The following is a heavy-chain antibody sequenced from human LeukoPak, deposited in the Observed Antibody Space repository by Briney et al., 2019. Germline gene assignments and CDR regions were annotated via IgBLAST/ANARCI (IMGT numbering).Heavy chain of an antibody. CDR2: INAGNGNT. J-gene: IGHJ4*02. CDR1: GYTFTSYD. Sequence: ASVKVSCKTSGYTFTSYDLNWVRQATGQRLEWMGWINAGNGNTKYSQEFQGRVTITRDTSASTAYMELSSLRSEDMAVYYCARALRGGFDYWGQGTLVTVSS. D-gene: IGHD2-15*01. CDR3: ARALRGGFDY. V-gene: IGHV1-3*03.